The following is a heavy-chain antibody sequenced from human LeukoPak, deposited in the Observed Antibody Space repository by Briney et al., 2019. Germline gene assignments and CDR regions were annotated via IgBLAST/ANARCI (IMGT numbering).Heavy chain of an antibody. D-gene: IGHD3-9*01. J-gene: IGHJ4*02. Sequence: ASVKVSCKASGYTFTSYGISWVRQAPGQGLEWMGWISAYNGNTNYAQKLQGRVTMTTDKSTSTAYMELRSLRSDDTAVYYCARNYDILTGYTGIDYWGQGTLVTVSS. CDR2: ISAYNGNT. V-gene: IGHV1-18*01. CDR3: ARNYDILTGYTGIDY. CDR1: GYTFTSYG.